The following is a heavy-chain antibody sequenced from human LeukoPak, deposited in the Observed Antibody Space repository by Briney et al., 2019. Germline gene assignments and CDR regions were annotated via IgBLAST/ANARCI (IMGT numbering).Heavy chain of an antibody. J-gene: IGHJ4*02. D-gene: IGHD2-21*01. CDR1: GGTFISYA. Sequence: SVKVSCKASGGTFISYAISWVRQAPGQGLEWMGGIIPIFGTANYAQKFQGRVTITADESTSTAYMELSSLRSEDTAVYYCASAPGVMGGFDYWGQGTLVTVSS. CDR3: ASAPGVMGGFDY. V-gene: IGHV1-69*13. CDR2: IIPIFGTA.